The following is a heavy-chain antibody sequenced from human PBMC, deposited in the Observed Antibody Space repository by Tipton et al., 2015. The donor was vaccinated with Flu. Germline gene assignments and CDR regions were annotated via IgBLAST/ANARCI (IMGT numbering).Heavy chain of an antibody. J-gene: IGHJ4*02. V-gene: IGHV4-38-2*01. Sequence: LRLSCAVSGDSISSDYYWGWIRQFPGRGLEWVGTVSRSGDTNYNPSLRSRVTISIDRSKNQFSLNMKSVTAADMAVYYCARHTGDSVRGVIDYWGQGTLVTVSS. CDR3: ARHTGDSVRGVIDY. D-gene: IGHD3-10*02. CDR1: GDSISSDYY. CDR2: VSRSGDT.